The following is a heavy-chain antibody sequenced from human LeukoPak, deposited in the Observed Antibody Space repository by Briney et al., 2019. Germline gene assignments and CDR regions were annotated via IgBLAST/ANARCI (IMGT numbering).Heavy chain of an antibody. J-gene: IGHJ1*01. D-gene: IGHD3-22*01. Sequence: PGGSLRLSCAASGFTFDDYAMHWVRQAPGKGLEWVSGISWNSGSIGYADSVKGRFTISRDNAKNSLYLQMNSLRAEDTALYYCAKDGNYYDSSGYYYDAEYFQHWGQGTLVTVSS. CDR3: AKDGNYYDSSGYYYDAEYFQH. V-gene: IGHV3-9*01. CDR2: ISWNSGSI. CDR1: GFTFDDYA.